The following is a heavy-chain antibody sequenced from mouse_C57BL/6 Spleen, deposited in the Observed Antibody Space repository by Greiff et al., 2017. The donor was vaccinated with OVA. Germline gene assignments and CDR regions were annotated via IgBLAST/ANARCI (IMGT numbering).Heavy chain of an antibody. CDR3: VRRGGLRQGSWFAY. D-gene: IGHD2-4*01. V-gene: IGHV1-22*01. CDR1: GYTFTDYN. CDR2: INPNNGGT. J-gene: IGHJ3*01. Sequence: EVQLQQSGPELVKPGASVKMSCKASGYTFTDYNMNWVKQSHGKSLEWIGYINPNNGGTSYNQKFKGKATLTVNKSSSTAYMELRSLTSEDSAVYYGVRRGGLRQGSWFAYWGQGTLVTVSA.